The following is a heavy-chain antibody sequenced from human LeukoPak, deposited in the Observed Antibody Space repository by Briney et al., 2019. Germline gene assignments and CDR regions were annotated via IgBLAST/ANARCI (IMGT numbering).Heavy chain of an antibody. CDR1: GGSFSGYY. J-gene: IGHJ3*02. CDR2: INHSGST. Sequence: PSETLSLTCAVYGGSFSGYYWSWIRQPPGKGLEWIGEINHSGSTNYNPSLKSRVTRSVDTSKNQFSLKLSSVTAADTAVYYCARDLGDVVVTARTAFDIWGQGTMVTVSS. V-gene: IGHV4-34*01. CDR3: ARDLGDVVVTARTAFDI. D-gene: IGHD2-21*02.